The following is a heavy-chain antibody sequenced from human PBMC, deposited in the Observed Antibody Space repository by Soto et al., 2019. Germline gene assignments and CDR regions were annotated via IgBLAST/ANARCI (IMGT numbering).Heavy chain of an antibody. D-gene: IGHD3-10*01. CDR2: INPSGGST. V-gene: IGHV1-46*01. CDR1: GYTFTSYY. CDR3: ARDRVVGEPFDY. J-gene: IGHJ4*02. Sequence: ASVKVSCKASGYTFTSYYMHWVRQAPGQGLEWMGIINPSGGSTSYAQKFQGRVTMTRDTSTSTVYMELSSLRPEDTAVYYCARDRVVGEPFDYWGQGTLVTVSS.